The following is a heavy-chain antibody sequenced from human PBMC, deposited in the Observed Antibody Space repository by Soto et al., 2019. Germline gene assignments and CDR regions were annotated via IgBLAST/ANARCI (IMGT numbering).Heavy chain of an antibody. CDR2: IFSNDDK. J-gene: IGHJ5*02. CDR1: GLSLSKGRLG. V-gene: IGHV2-26*01. CDR3: AVIKDFSRTDCYLASFDP. Sequence: QVTLKESGPVLVKPTATLTLTCTVSGLSLSKGRLGVSWIRQPPGKALEWLAHIFSNDDKSYNTSLKSRLTISQDTSRSQVVLNLNNMEPLDSATYYCAVIKDFSRTDCYLASFDPWGQGTLVPVSS. D-gene: IGHD2-2*01.